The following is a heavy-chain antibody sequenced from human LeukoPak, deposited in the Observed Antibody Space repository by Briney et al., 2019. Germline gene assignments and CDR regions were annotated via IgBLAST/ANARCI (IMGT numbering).Heavy chain of an antibody. CDR2: IKSKTDGGTT. CDR1: GFTFSNAW. Sequence: GGSLRLSCAASGFTFSNAWMSWVRQAPGKGLEWVGRIKSKTDGGTTDYAAPVKGRFTISRDDSKNTLYLQMNSLKTEDTAVYYCTTAFAYYYDSSGYSSFDYWGQGTLATVSS. V-gene: IGHV3-15*01. CDR3: TTAFAYYYDSSGYSSFDY. D-gene: IGHD3-22*01. J-gene: IGHJ4*02.